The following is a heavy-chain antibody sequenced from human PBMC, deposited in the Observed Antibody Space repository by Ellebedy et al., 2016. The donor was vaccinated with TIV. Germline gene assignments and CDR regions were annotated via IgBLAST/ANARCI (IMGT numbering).Heavy chain of an antibody. J-gene: IGHJ5*02. V-gene: IGHV3-7*01. CDR1: GFSFRSYW. D-gene: IGHD4-17*01. CDR2: IYQDGGVQ. CDR3: ARRGSYGDYAVQINSWLDT. Sequence: GESLKISCAASGFSFRSYWMSWVRQAPGKGLEWVANIYQDGGVQYYVDSVKGRFTISRDNADNSLFLQMNSLRAEDTAVYYCARRGSYGDYAVQINSWLDTWGRGTLVAVYS.